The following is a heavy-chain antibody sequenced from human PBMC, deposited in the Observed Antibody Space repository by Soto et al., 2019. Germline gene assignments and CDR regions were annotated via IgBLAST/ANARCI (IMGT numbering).Heavy chain of an antibody. V-gene: IGHV3-15*01. CDR1: GFTFSNAW. CDR3: TTGPYDYIWGSYRYGAFDI. D-gene: IGHD3-16*02. Sequence: GGSLRLSCAASGFTFSNAWMSWVRQAPGKGLEWVGRIKSKTDGGTTDYAAPVKGRFTISRDDSKNTLYLQMNSLKTEDTAVYYCTTGPYDYIWGSYRYGAFDIWGQGTMVTISS. CDR2: IKSKTDGGTT. J-gene: IGHJ3*02.